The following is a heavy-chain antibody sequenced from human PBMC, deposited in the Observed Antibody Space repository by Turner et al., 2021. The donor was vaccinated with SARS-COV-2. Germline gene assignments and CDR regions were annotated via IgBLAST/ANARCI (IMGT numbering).Heavy chain of an antibody. J-gene: IGHJ5*02. CDR1: GGSISSSPYY. CDR3: ARRSEGYYGSGSHWFDP. V-gene: IGHV4-39*01. D-gene: IGHD3-10*01. CDR2: IYYSGST. Sequence: QLQLQESGPGLVKPSETLSLTCPVPGGSISSSPYYWGWIRQPPGKGLEWVGRIYYSGSTYYNPSLKSRVTISVDTSKNQFSLKLSSVTAADTAVYYCARRSEGYYGSGSHWFDPWGQGTLVTVSS.